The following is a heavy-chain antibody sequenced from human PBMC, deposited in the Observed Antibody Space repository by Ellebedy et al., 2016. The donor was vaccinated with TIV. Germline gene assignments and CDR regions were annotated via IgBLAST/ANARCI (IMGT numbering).Heavy chain of an antibody. CDR1: GFSLGGFG. CDR2: ISFDGTNT. CDR3: AKGRRLLVPDHFDY. D-gene: IGHD2-8*02. J-gene: IGHJ4*02. V-gene: IGHV3-30*18. Sequence: GGSLRLSXAASGFSLGGFGMHWVRQTPGKDLQWVAFISFDGTNTYYADSVKGRFTISRDNSKSTLYLHMNSLRVDDTAVYYCAKGRRLLVPDHFDYWGQGTLVTVSS.